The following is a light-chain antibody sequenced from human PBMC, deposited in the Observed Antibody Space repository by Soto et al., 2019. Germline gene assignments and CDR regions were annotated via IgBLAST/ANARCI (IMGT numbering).Light chain of an antibody. CDR1: SSDVGGYNY. CDR3: SSYAGSSNV. J-gene: IGLJ1*01. CDR2: EVN. V-gene: IGLV2-8*01. Sequence: QSVLTQPPSASGSPGQSVAISCTVTSSDVGGYNYVSRYQQHPGKAPKLMIYEVNKRPSGVPDRFSGSKSGNTASLTVSGLQAEDEADYYCSSYAGSSNVFGTGTKVTVL.